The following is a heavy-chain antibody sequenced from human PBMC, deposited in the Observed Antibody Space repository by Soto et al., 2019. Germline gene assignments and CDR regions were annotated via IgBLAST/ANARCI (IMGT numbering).Heavy chain of an antibody. CDR3: GTVFEK. D-gene: IGHD4-17*01. Sequence: EVQVVESGGGLVQPGGSLRLSCAASGFTFTNSWMDWVRQVPGEGLVWVSRIDNHGDGTSYADLVKGRFTISRDKAKNPLYLQMNSLRVEETAIYYCGTVFEKWCQGTMVTVSS. J-gene: IGHJ3*02. CDR2: IDNHGDGT. CDR1: GFTFTNSW. V-gene: IGHV3-74*01.